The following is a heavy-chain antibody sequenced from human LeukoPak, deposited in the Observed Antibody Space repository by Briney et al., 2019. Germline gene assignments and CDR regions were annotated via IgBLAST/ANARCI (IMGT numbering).Heavy chain of an antibody. Sequence: GGSLRLSCAASGFTVITSYMSWVRQAPGKGLEWVGRIKSKVGGGTTDYAAPVKGRFTISRDDSKNTLYLQMNSLETEDTAVYYCTTERYSGSSVDCWGQGTLVTVSS. CDR1: GFTVITSY. V-gene: IGHV3-15*01. D-gene: IGHD1-26*01. CDR3: TTERYSGSSVDC. J-gene: IGHJ4*02. CDR2: IKSKVGGGTT.